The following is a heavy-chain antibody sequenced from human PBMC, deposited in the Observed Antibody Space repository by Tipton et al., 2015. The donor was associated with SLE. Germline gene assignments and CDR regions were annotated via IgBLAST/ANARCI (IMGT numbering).Heavy chain of an antibody. CDR3: ARFQGRTDYFDY. CDR1: GFTFSNYG. V-gene: IGHV3-23*01. Sequence: SLRLSCAASGFTFSNYGMSWVRQAPGKGLEWVSDFSDGGSSTYYADSVKGRFTISRDTPKNTVSLQMNSLRAEDTAVYFCARFQGRTDYFDYWGQGTLVTVSS. J-gene: IGHJ4*02. D-gene: IGHD1-1*01. CDR2: FSDGGSST.